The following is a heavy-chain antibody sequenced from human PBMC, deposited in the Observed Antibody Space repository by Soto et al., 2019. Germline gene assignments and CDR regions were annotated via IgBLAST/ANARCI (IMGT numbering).Heavy chain of an antibody. Sequence: QVQLVQSGAEVKKPGSSVTVSCKASGGTFSSYAISWVRQAPGQGLEWMGGIIPIFGTANYAQKFQGRVTITADESTSPSYMELRSLRSEATAVYYCARSPPGSSGYAMKRCDYWGQGTLVTVSS. J-gene: IGHJ4*02. V-gene: IGHV1-69*01. CDR1: GGTFSSYA. CDR3: ARSPPGSSGYAMKRCDY. CDR2: IIPIFGTA. D-gene: IGHD3-22*01.